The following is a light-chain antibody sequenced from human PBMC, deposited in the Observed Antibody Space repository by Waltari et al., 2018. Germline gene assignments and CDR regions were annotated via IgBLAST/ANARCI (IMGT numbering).Light chain of an antibody. CDR3: NSRDSSGNHVV. J-gene: IGLJ2*01. CDR2: GKN. CDR1: SLGRYY. Sequence: SSELTQDPAVSVALGQTVRITCQGDSLGRYYASWYQQKPGQAPVLVIYGKNNRPSGIPDRFSGSSSGNTASLTITGAQAEDEADYYCNSRDSSGNHVVFGGWTKLTVL. V-gene: IGLV3-19*01.